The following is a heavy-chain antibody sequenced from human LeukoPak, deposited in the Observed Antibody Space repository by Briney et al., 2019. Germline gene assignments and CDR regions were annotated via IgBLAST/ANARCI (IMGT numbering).Heavy chain of an antibody. J-gene: IGHJ3*02. CDR3: ARHVGYGGSYGEFDI. V-gene: IGHV4-59*08. CDR1: GDSISRYH. CDR2: IYHSGST. Sequence: SGTLSLTCTVSGDSISRYHWGWIRQPPGKGLEWIAYIYHSGSTDYNPSLKSRVTISVDTSKNQFSLKLSSVTAADTAVFYCARHVGYGGSYGEFDIWGQGTMVTVSS. D-gene: IGHD1-26*01.